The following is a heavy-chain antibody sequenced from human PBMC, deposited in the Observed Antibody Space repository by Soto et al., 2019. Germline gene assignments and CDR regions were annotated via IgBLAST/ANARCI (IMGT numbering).Heavy chain of an antibody. Sequence: SETLSLTCAVYGGSFSGYYWSWIRQPPGKGLEWIGEINHSGSTNYNPSLKSRVTISVDTSKNQFSLKLSSVTAADTAVYYCARGRGRRGYGSGSYSLVYYYYGMDVWGQGTTVT. CDR3: ARGRGRRGYGSGSYSLVYYYYGMDV. D-gene: IGHD3-10*01. J-gene: IGHJ6*02. V-gene: IGHV4-34*01. CDR2: INHSGST. CDR1: GGSFSGYY.